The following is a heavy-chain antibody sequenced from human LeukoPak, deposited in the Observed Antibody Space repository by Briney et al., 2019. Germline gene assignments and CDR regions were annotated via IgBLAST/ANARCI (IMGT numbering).Heavy chain of an antibody. Sequence: SQTLSLTCTVSGCSISSGGYYWRWIRQHPGKGLEWIGYIYYSGSTYYNPSLKSRVTISVDTSKNQFSLKLSSVTAADTAVYYCARGLRYYGSGSYYKGYLEPSGFDYWGQGTLVTVSS. CDR2: IYYSGST. CDR1: GCSISSGGYY. J-gene: IGHJ4*02. V-gene: IGHV4-31*03. D-gene: IGHD3-10*01. CDR3: ARGLRYYGSGSYYKGYLEPSGFDY.